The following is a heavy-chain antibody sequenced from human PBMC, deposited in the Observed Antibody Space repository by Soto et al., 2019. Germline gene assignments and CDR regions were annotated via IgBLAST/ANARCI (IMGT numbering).Heavy chain of an antibody. J-gene: IGHJ4*02. V-gene: IGHV4-31*03. CDR3: ARGYTVDAILFDY. CDR1: GDSISSGGYY. CDR2: IYYSGST. D-gene: IGHD2-15*01. Sequence: QVQLQESGPGLVKPSQTLSLTCTVSGDSISSGGYYLSWIRQHPGKGLEWIGYIYYSGSTYYNPSLKRRVIISVDTSKTQFSLKLSSVTAADTAVYYCARGYTVDAILFDYWGQGTLVTVSS.